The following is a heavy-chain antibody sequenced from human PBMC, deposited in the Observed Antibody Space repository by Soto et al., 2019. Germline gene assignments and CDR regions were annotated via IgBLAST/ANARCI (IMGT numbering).Heavy chain of an antibody. J-gene: IGHJ3*02. CDR1: CGSSSNGDYY. V-gene: IGHV4-30-4*01. D-gene: IGHD3-10*01. CDR3: AREASGSHQNDAFDI. Sequence: SEPLSLTCTVSCGSSSNGDYYWRWIRQHPGKGLEWIGYIYYSGSTYYNPSLKSRVTISVDTSKNQFSLKLSSVTAADTAVYYCAREASGSHQNDAFDIWGKGTMVTVSS. CDR2: IYYSGST.